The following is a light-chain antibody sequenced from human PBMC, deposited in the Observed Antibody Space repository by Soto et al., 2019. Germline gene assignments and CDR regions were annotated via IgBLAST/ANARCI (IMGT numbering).Light chain of an antibody. Sequence: AIQMTQSPSSLSASVGDRVTLTCRASQGIGSDLGWYQQKPGKAPKLLIYGASSLQSGVPSRFSGSGSGTDFTLTISSLQPEDFATYYCLQDYNYPLTFGGGTKVEIK. CDR3: LQDYNYPLT. J-gene: IGKJ4*01. CDR1: QGIGSD. V-gene: IGKV1-6*01. CDR2: GAS.